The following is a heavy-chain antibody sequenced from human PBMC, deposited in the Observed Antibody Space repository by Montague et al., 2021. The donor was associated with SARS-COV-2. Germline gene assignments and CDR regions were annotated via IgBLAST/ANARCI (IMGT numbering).Heavy chain of an antibody. J-gene: IGHJ5*02. Sequence: SETLSLTCTVSGGSISSDNWWTWVRQPPGKGLEWIGDIFHSGTTYYNPSLKSRVTISVDTSKNQFSLKLSSVTAADTAVYYCARARRGSGSGSYFDILVNWFDPWGQGTLVTVSS. CDR1: GGSISSDNW. D-gene: IGHD3-10*01. CDR3: ARARRGSGSGSYFDILVNWFDP. CDR2: IFHSGTT. V-gene: IGHV4-4*02.